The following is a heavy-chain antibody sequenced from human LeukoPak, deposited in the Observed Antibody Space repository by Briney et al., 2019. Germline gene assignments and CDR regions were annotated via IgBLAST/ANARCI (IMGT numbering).Heavy chain of an antibody. CDR3: ARDRVNPDY. D-gene: IGHD1-14*01. CDR1: GFSFSIYG. J-gene: IGHJ4*02. CDR2: IWYDGSNK. Sequence: GRSLRLSCAASGFSFSIYGMHWVRQAPGKGLEWVAVIWYDGSNKYYADSVKGRFTISRDNSKNTLYLQMNSLRAEDTAVYYCARDRVNPDYWGQGTLVTVSS. V-gene: IGHV3-33*01.